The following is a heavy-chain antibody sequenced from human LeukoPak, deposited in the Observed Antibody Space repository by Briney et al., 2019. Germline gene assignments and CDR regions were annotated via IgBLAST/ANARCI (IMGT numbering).Heavy chain of an antibody. V-gene: IGHV3-21*01. J-gene: IGHJ5*02. CDR1: GFTFSSYS. CDR2: ISSSSSYI. CDR3: ARVYDSGIGFDP. D-gene: IGHD3-10*01. Sequence: GGSLRLSCAASGFTFSSYSMNWVRQAPGKGLEWVSSISSSSSYIYYADSVKGRFTISRDNAKNSLYLQMNSLRAEDTAVYYCARVYDSGIGFDPWGQGTLVTVSS.